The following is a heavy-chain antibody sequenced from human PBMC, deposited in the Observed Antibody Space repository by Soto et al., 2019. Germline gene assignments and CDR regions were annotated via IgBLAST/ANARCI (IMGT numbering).Heavy chain of an antibody. CDR2: ISAYNGNT. V-gene: IGHV1-18*01. Sequence: SVKVTCKASGYTFTSYGSSWVRQAPGQGLEWMGWISAYNGNTNYAQKLQGRVTMTTDTSTSTAYMELRSLRSDDTAVYYCARGGSNIVVVPAAMLGYMDVWGKGTTVTVSS. D-gene: IGHD2-2*01. CDR3: ARGGSNIVVVPAAMLGYMDV. CDR1: GYTFTSYG. J-gene: IGHJ6*03.